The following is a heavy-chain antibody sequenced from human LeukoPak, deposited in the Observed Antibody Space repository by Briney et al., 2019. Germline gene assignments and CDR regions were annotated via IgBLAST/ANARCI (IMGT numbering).Heavy chain of an antibody. CDR2: ISYDGSNK. Sequence: GGSLRLSCAASGFTFSSYGMHWVRQAPGKGLEWVAVISYDGSNKYYADSVKGRFTISRDNSKNTLYLQMNSLRAKDTAVYYCAKDEEGVGATNYMDVWGKGTTVTVSS. V-gene: IGHV3-30*18. J-gene: IGHJ6*03. CDR1: GFTFSSYG. D-gene: IGHD1-26*01. CDR3: AKDEEGVGATNYMDV.